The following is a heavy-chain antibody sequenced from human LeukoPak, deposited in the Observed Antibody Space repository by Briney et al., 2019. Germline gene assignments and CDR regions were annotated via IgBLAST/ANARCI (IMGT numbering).Heavy chain of an antibody. Sequence: GRSLRLSCAPSGFTFSSYWMSWVRQAPGKGLEWVASIKQDGSEQYYVDSVKGRFTISRDNAKNSLYLQMNSLRAEDTAVYYCASSYYYYDSSGYQFYFDYWGQGTLVIVSS. J-gene: IGHJ4*02. CDR1: GFTFSSYW. CDR2: IKQDGSEQ. CDR3: ASSYYYYDSSGYQFYFDY. V-gene: IGHV3-7*05. D-gene: IGHD3-22*01.